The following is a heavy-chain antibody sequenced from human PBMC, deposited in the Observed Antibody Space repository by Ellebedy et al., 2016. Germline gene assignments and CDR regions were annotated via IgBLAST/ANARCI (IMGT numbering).Heavy chain of an antibody. CDR3: ARASVAPGAFDI. D-gene: IGHD2-15*01. CDR2: ISAYNGNT. Sequence: ASVKVSXKASGYTFTSYGISWVRQAPGQGLEWMGWISAYNGNTNYAQKLQGRVTMTTDTSTSTAYMELRSLRSDDTAVYYCARASVAPGAFDIWGQGTMVTVSS. J-gene: IGHJ3*02. CDR1: GYTFTSYG. V-gene: IGHV1-18*01.